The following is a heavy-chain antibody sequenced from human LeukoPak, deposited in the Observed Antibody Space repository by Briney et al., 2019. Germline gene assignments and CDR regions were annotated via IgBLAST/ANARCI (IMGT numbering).Heavy chain of an antibody. J-gene: IGHJ2*01. D-gene: IGHD5-12*01. CDR1: GGSISSSSYY. Sequence: SETLSLTCTVSGGSISSSSYYWGWIRQPPGKGLEWIGSIYYSGSTYYNPSLKSRVTISVDTSKNQFSLKLSSVTAADTAVYYCARPPVATIGYFDLWGRGTLVTVSS. V-gene: IGHV4-39*01. CDR3: ARPPVATIGYFDL. CDR2: IYYSGST.